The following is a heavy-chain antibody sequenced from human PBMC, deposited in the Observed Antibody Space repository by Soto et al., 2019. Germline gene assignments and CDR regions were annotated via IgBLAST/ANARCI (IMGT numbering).Heavy chain of an antibody. CDR2: IIPIFDTA. CDR3: AWGMATVYYFDY. Sequence: QVQLVQSGAEVKKPGSSVMVSCKASGGTFSSGYEISWVRQAPGQGLEWMAGIIPIFDTANYAQNFQGRLTITADESTTTAYMELSSLTSDDTAVYYCAWGMATVYYFDYWGQGTQVTVSS. CDR1: GGTFSSGYE. V-gene: IGHV1-69*01. J-gene: IGHJ4*02. D-gene: IGHD3-16*01.